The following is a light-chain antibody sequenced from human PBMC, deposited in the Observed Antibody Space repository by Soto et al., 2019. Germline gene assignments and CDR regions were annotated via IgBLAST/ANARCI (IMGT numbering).Light chain of an antibody. V-gene: IGKV1-9*01. CDR1: PAIASF. CDR2: GAS. J-gene: IGKJ1*01. CDR3: QQLNGSPWT. Sequence: DIQITQSPSSLSASVGDRVTITCRASPAIASFLAWYQQKPGTAPKLLIYGASTLQSGVPSRFSGSRSGTDYTLTIASLQPEDFATYYCQQLNGSPWTFGQGTKVDIK.